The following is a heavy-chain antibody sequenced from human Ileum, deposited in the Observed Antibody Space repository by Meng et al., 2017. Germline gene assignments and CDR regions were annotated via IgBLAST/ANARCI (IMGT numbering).Heavy chain of an antibody. CDR3: VRGPARETHDFDY. Sequence: VTLNQWGAVLCSPQKTLSLSWPCFGGSYNDYYWSWVRQSPGKGLEWIGQIHHSGRTNYKSSLERRVTISVDTSKSQFSLKLTSVTAAGTAMYYCVRGPARETHDFDYWGQGALVTVSS. J-gene: IGHJ4*02. CDR1: GGSYNDYY. CDR2: IHHSGRT. V-gene: IGHV4-34*01. D-gene: IGHD1-26*01.